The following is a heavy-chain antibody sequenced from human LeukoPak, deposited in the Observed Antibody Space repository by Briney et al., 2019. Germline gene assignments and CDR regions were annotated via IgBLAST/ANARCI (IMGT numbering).Heavy chain of an antibody. Sequence: SSSSYYWGWIRQAPGKGLEWVANIKQAGSEKYYVDSVKGRFTISRDNAKNSLYLQMNSLRAEDTAVYYCARDSSDYYGSGRPGAHFDYWGQGTLVTVSS. D-gene: IGHD3-10*01. CDR1: SSSSYY. CDR3: ARDSSDYYGSGRPGAHFDY. J-gene: IGHJ4*02. V-gene: IGHV3-7*01. CDR2: IKQAGSEK.